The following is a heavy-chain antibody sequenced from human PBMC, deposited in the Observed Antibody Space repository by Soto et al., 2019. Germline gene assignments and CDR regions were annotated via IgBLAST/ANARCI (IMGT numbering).Heavy chain of an antibody. CDR1: GFTFSSYG. Sequence: QVQLVESGGGVVQPGRSLRLSCAASGFTFSSYGMHWVRQAPGKGLEWVAVISYDGSNKYYADSVKGRFTISRDNSKNTLYLQMNSLRAEDTAVYYCANGSYYYYGMDVWGQGTTVTVSS. CDR2: ISYDGSNK. CDR3: ANGSYYYYGMDV. J-gene: IGHJ6*02. V-gene: IGHV3-30*18.